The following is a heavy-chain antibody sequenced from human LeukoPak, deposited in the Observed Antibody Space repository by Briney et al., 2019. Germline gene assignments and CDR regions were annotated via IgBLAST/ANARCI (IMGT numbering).Heavy chain of an antibody. J-gene: IGHJ4*02. Sequence: PSQTLSLTCTVSVGSISSYYWSSIRQPPGKGRKCFGYIYYSGSTNYNPSLKSRVTISVDTSKNQFSLKLSSVTAADTAVYYCARLDTAMVWGLDYWGQGTLVTVSS. CDR1: VGSISSYY. V-gene: IGHV4-59*01. CDR3: ARLDTAMVWGLDY. D-gene: IGHD5-18*01. CDR2: IYYSGST.